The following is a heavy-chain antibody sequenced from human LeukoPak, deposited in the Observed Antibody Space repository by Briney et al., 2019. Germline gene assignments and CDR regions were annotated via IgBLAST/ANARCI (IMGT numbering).Heavy chain of an antibody. J-gene: IGHJ6*03. CDR2: IYYSGST. V-gene: IGHV4-59*01. D-gene: IGHD3-3*01. Sequence: SETLSLTCTVCGGSISSYYWSWIRQPPGKGLEWIGYIYYSGSTNYNPSLKSRVTISVDTSKNQFSLKLSSVTAADTAVYYCARARSITIFGVVIPRGDYMDVWGKGTTVTVSS. CDR1: GGSISSYY. CDR3: ARARSITIFGVVIPRGDYMDV.